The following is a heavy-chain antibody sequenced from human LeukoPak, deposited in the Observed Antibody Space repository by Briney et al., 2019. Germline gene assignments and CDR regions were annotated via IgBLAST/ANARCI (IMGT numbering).Heavy chain of an antibody. V-gene: IGHV4-4*07. Sequence: SETLSLTCTVSGGSICSYYWSWIRQPAGKGLEWIGRIYTTGSTNYNPSLKSRVTMSVDTSKNQFSLKLSSVTAADTAVYYCARATGTTLYYYMDVWGKGTTVTVSS. J-gene: IGHJ6*03. CDR3: ARATGTTLYYYMDV. CDR2: IYTTGST. D-gene: IGHD1-7*01. CDR1: GGSICSYY.